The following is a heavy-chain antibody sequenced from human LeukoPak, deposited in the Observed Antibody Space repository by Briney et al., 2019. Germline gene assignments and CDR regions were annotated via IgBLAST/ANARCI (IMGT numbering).Heavy chain of an antibody. D-gene: IGHD4-17*01. J-gene: IGHJ6*02. CDR1: GYTFSSYG. CDR2: IGAYNGNT. V-gene: IGHV1-18*01. CDR3: ARDTPTVTTTRYYGMDV. Sequence: GASVKVSCKASGYTFSSYGISWVRQAPGQGLEWMGWIGAYNGNTNYAQKLQGRVTMTTDTSTSTAYMELRSLRSDDTALYYCARDTPTVTTTRYYGMDVWGQGTTVTVSS.